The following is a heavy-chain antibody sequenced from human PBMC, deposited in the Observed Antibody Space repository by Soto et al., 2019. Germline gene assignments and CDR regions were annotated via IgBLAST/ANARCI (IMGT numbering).Heavy chain of an antibody. D-gene: IGHD3-10*01. CDR3: AKLARGSGNYFDY. CDR1: GFTFSSYE. Sequence: AGGSLRLSCAASGFTFSSYEMNWVRQAPGKGLEWVSYISSSGSTIYYADSVKGRFTISRDNSKNTLYLQMNSLRAEDTAVYYCAKLARGSGNYFDYWGQGTLVTVSS. CDR2: ISSSGSTI. J-gene: IGHJ4*02. V-gene: IGHV3-48*03.